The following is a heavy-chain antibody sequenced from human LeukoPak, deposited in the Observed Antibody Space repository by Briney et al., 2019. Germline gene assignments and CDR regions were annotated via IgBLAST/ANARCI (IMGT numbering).Heavy chain of an antibody. Sequence: PSETLSLTCTVSGGSISSYYWSWIRQPPGKGLEWIGHIYYSGSTNYNPSLKSRVTISVDTSKNQFSLKLSSVTAADTAVYYCARGVREWLPRHDAFDIWGQGTMVTVSS. CDR2: IYYSGST. D-gene: IGHD5-24*01. CDR3: ARGVREWLPRHDAFDI. J-gene: IGHJ3*02. CDR1: GGSISSYY. V-gene: IGHV4-59*01.